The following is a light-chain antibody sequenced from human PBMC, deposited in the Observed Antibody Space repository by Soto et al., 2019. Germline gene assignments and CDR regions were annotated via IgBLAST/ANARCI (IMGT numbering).Light chain of an antibody. CDR3: QTWGTGFQV. V-gene: IGLV4-69*01. CDR2: LDSDGSH. Sequence: QLVLTQSPSASASLGASVKLTCTLSSGHSSYAIAWHQLQPEKGPRSLMKLDSDGSHTKGDGIPDRFSGSSSGAERYLTISSLQSEDEADYYCQTWGTGFQVFGGGTKVTV. CDR1: SGHSSYA. J-gene: IGLJ3*02.